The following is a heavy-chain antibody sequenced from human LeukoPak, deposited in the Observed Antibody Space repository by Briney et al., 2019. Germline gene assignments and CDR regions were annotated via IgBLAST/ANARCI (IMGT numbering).Heavy chain of an antibody. D-gene: IGHD3-10*01. J-gene: IGHJ4*02. CDR1: GITFRSYA. CDR2: INGDGGST. Sequence: GGSLRLSCAASGITFRSYAMSWVRQARGKGLEWVSAINGDGGSTYYADSVKGRFTISRDNSNNTLFLQMNSLRVEDTAVYYCAKWGAQSGSYRVVDCWGRGTLVTVSS. CDR3: AKWGAQSGSYRVVDC. V-gene: IGHV3-23*01.